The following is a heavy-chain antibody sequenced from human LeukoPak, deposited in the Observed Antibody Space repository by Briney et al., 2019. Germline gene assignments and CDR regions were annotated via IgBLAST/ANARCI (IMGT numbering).Heavy chain of an antibody. D-gene: IGHD3-10*01. Sequence: GGSLRLSCAASGFTVSSNYMSWVRQAPGKGLEWVSVIYSGGSTYYADSVKGRFTISRHNSKNTLYLQMNSLRAEDTAVYYCARGGYYYGSGSYSHPPYYLDYWGQGTLVTVSS. CDR2: IYSGGST. V-gene: IGHV3-53*04. CDR3: ARGGYYYGSGSYSHPPYYLDY. CDR1: GFTVSSNY. J-gene: IGHJ4*02.